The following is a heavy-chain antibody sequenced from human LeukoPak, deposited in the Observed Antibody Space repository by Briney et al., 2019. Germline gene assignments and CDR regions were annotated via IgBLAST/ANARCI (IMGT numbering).Heavy chain of an antibody. CDR2: ISGSGGST. Sequence: GGSLRLSCAASGFTFSSYGMSWVRQAPGKGLEWVSAISGSGGSTYYADSVKGRFTISRDNSKNTLYLQMNSLRAEDTAVYYCAKDFVGGWELWNYWGQGTLVTVSS. D-gene: IGHD1-26*01. J-gene: IGHJ4*02. V-gene: IGHV3-23*01. CDR3: AKDFVGGWELWNY. CDR1: GFTFSSYG.